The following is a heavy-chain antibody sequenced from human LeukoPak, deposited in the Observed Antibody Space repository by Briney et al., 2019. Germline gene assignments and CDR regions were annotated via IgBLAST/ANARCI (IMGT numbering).Heavy chain of an antibody. CDR1: GDSISTYY. V-gene: IGHV4-4*07. D-gene: IGHD5-12*01. CDR3: ARVGSGYDYFDY. CDR2: VHGSGNT. Sequence: SETLSLTCTVSGDSISTYYWSWIRQPAGKGLEWIGRVHGSGNTRYNPLLMSRVTMSVDTSKNQFSLKLSFVTAADTAVYYCARVGSGYDYFDYWGQGNLVTVSS. J-gene: IGHJ4*02.